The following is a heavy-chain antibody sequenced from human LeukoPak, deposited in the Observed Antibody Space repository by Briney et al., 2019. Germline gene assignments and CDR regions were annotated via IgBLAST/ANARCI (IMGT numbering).Heavy chain of an antibody. V-gene: IGHV3-30*18. D-gene: IGHD2-2*02. CDR2: ISYDGSNK. CDR1: GFTFSSNG. J-gene: IGHJ4*02. Sequence: GGSLRLSCAASGFTFSSNGMHWVRQAPGKGLEWVAVISYDGSNKYYADSVKGRFTISRDNSKNTLYLKMNSLRAEDTAVHYCAKGGRGTYCSSTSCYSALGFDYWGQGTLVTVSS. CDR3: AKGGRGTYCSSTSCYSALGFDY.